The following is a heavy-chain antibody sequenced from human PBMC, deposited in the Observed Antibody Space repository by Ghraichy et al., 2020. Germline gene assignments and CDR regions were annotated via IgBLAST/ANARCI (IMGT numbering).Heavy chain of an antibody. CDR2: INHSGST. CDR3: ARAGFGDRYYVAVVVAATLASDL. D-gene: IGHD2-15*01. J-gene: IGHJ3*01. V-gene: IGHV4-34*01. Sequence: SETLSLTCAVYGGSFSDYYWSWIRQPPGKGLEWIGEINHSGSTNYNPSLKSRVTISVDTSKNQFSLKLSSVTAADTAVYYCARAGFGDRYYVAVVVAATLASDLWRPGTMVTVPS. CDR1: GGSFSDYY.